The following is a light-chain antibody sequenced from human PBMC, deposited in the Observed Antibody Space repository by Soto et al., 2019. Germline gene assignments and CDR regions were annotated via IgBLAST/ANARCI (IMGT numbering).Light chain of an antibody. CDR2: GTS. CDR3: QQYDSWPLT. V-gene: IGKV3-15*01. Sequence: EIVMTQSPATLSVSPGERATLSCRASQSVRDNLAWYQQQPGQPPRLLIYGTSIRATGIPDRFIGSASGTEFTLTISSLQSEDLAVYYCQQYDSWPLTFGGGTKVDIK. J-gene: IGKJ4*01. CDR1: QSVRDN.